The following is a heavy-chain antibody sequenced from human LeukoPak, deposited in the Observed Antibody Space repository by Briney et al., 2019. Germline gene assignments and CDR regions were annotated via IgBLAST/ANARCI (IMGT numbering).Heavy chain of an antibody. CDR1: GFTFSSYS. Sequence: GGSLRLSCAASGFTFSSYSMNWVRQAPGKGLEWVATIGQDVSETYYVDSVKGRFTISRDNTKNSLFLQMSSLRAEDTAVYYCARDTYRFDDYWGQGTLVTVSS. J-gene: IGHJ4*02. V-gene: IGHV3-7*01. CDR3: ARDTYRFDDY. CDR2: IGQDVSET.